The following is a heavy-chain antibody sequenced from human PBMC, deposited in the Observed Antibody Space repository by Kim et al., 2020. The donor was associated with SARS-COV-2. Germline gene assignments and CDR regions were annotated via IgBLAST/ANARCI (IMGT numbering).Heavy chain of an antibody. J-gene: IGHJ5*02. CDR2: ISAYNGNT. V-gene: IGHV1-18*04. CDR3: ARGGGCSSTSCYGELGNWFDP. Sequence: ASVKVSCKASGYTFTSYGISWVRQAPGQGLEWMGWISAYNGNTNYAQKLQGRVTMTTDTSTSTAYMELRSLRSDDTAVYYCARGGGCSSTSCYGELGNWFDPWGQGTLVTVSS. CDR1: GYTFTSYG. D-gene: IGHD2-2*01.